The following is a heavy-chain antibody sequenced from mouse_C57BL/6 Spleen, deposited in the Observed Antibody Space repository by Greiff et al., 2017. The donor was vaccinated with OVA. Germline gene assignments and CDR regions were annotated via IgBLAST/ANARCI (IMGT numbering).Heavy chain of an antibody. CDR2: INPNNGGT. CDR1: GYTFTDYY. CDR3: ARRFSTSRGWYFDV. Sequence: EVQLQQSGPELVKPGASVKISCKASGYTFTDYYMNWVKQSHGKSLEWIGDINPNNGGTSYNQKFKGKATLTVDKSSSTAYMELRSLTSEDSAVYYCARRFSTSRGWYFDVWGTGTTVTVSA. D-gene: IGHD1-1*01. J-gene: IGHJ1*03. V-gene: IGHV1-26*01.